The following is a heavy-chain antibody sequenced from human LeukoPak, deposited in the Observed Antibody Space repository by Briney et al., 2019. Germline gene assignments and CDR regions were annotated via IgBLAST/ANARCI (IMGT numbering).Heavy chain of an antibody. CDR1: GGSISSSSYY. Sequence: KPSETLSLTCTASGGSISSSSYYWGWIRQPPGQRLEWIGSIYYSGSTYYSPSLKSRVTISVDTSKNQFSLKLSSVTAADTAVYYCARPQRYSNYAGGVDYWGQGTLVTVSS. J-gene: IGHJ4*02. D-gene: IGHD4-11*01. V-gene: IGHV4-39*01. CDR3: ARPQRYSNYAGGVDY. CDR2: IYYSGST.